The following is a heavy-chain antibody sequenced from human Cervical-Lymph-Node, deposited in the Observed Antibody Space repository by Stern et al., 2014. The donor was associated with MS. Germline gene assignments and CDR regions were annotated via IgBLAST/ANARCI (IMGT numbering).Heavy chain of an antibody. CDR2: IYHTGRT. Sequence: QVQLQESGPGLVRPSGTLSLTCAVSGASITSTNWWSWVRQPPGKGLEWIGEIYHTGRTNYNPSPKRRLTMSIDKSDNQFPLKLTSVTAADTAVYFCARIPEDTAMVAMMDYWGQGTLVTVSS. D-gene: IGHD5-18*01. CDR1: GASITSTNW. J-gene: IGHJ4*02. CDR3: ARIPEDTAMVAMMDY. V-gene: IGHV4-4*02.